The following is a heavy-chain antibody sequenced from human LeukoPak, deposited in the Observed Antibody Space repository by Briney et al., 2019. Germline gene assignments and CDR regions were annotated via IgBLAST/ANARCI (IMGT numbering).Heavy chain of an antibody. D-gene: IGHD2-21*02. V-gene: IGHV3-48*01. CDR1: GFTFSSYS. Sequence: GGSLRLSCAASGFTFSSYSMNWVRQAPGKGLEWVSYISSSSTSIYYADSVKGRFTISRDNAKNSLYLQMNSLRSEDTAVYYCARSNIVVVTATDDAFDIWGQGTMVTVSS. CDR2: ISSSSTSI. CDR3: ARSNIVVVTATDDAFDI. J-gene: IGHJ3*02.